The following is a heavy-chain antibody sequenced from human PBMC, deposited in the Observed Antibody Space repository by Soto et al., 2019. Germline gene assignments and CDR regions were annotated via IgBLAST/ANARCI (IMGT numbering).Heavy chain of an antibody. D-gene: IGHD6-19*01. Sequence: ASVKVSCKASGYTFTSYDINWVRQATGQGLEWMGWMNPNSGNTGYAQKFQGRVTMTRNTSISTAYMELSSLRSEDTAVYYCARDSSGWYVFDYWGQGTLVTVSS. V-gene: IGHV1-8*01. CDR2: MNPNSGNT. CDR1: GYTFTSYD. CDR3: ARDSSGWYVFDY. J-gene: IGHJ4*02.